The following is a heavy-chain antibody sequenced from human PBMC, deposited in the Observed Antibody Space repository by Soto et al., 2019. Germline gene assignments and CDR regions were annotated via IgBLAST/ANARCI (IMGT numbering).Heavy chain of an antibody. Sequence: SQTLSLTCAISGDSVSSNSAAWNWIRQSPSRGLEWLGRTYYRSKWYNDYAVSVKSRITINPDTSKNQFSLQLNSVTPEDTAVYYCARDREYSSGWGANRWFDPWGQGTLVTVS. CDR3: ARDREYSSGWGANRWFDP. D-gene: IGHD6-19*01. CDR1: GDSVSSNSAA. J-gene: IGHJ5*02. V-gene: IGHV6-1*01. CDR2: TYYRSKWYN.